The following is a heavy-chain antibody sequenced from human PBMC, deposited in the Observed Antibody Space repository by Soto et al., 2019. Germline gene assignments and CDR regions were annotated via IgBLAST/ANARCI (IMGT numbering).Heavy chain of an antibody. CDR3: AKDSDVRGRYGYFDY. Sequence: PGGSLRLSCAASGFTFNSYWMSWVRQAPGKGLEWVANIKEDGSEKNYVDSVKGRFTISRDNSKNTLYLQMNSLRAEDTAVYYCAKDSDVRGRYGYFDYWGQGTLVTVSS. CDR2: IKEDGSEK. D-gene: IGHD6-19*01. J-gene: IGHJ4*02. CDR1: GFTFNSYW. V-gene: IGHV3-7*03.